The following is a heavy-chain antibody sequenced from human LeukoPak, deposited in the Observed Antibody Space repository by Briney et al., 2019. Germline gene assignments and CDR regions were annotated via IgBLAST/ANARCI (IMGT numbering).Heavy chain of an antibody. V-gene: IGHV3-74*01. Sequence: GGSLRLSCAASGNYWVHWVRQVPGKGLVWVSHINSDGSWTSYADSVKGRFTISKDNAKNTVYLQMNSLRAEDTAVYYCVSFYETYWGRGTLVTVSS. CDR1: GNYW. CDR2: INSDGSWT. J-gene: IGHJ4*02. D-gene: IGHD2/OR15-2a*01. CDR3: VSFYETY.